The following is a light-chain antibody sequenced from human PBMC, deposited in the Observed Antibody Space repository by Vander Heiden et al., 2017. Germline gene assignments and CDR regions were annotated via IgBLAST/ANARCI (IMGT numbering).Light chain of an antibody. J-gene: IGKJ4*01. CDR3: IQALQTALT. CDR2: LGS. CDR1: QSLLHSNGYNY. Sequence: DIAMTQSPLSLPVTPGEPASISCRSSQSLLHSNGYNYLDWYLQKPGQSPQLLIYLGSNRASGVPDRFSGSGSGTDFTLKISRVEAEDVGVYYCIQALQTALTFGGGTKVEIK. V-gene: IGKV2-28*01.